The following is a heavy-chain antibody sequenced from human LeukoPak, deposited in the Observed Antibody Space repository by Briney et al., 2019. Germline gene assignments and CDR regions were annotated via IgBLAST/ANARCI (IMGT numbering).Heavy chain of an antibody. CDR1: GFTFSTYW. D-gene: IGHD3-10*01. J-gene: IGHJ4*02. CDR3: GRELDGSVDY. CDR2: IQQDGIKK. Sequence: PGESLRLSCAASGFTFSTYWMSWVRQAPGKGLEWVANIQQDGIKKYYVDSVEGRFTISRENAKNSLFLQMSSLRADDTAVYYCGRELDGSVDYWGQGTLVTVSS. V-gene: IGHV3-7*01.